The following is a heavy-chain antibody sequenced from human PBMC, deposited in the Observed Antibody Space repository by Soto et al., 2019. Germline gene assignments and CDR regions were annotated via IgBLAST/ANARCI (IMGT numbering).Heavy chain of an antibody. CDR2: IWYDGSNK. CDR1: GFTFSSYG. Sequence: QVQLVESGGGVVQPGRSLRLSCAASGFTFSSYGMHWVRQAPGKGLEWVAVIWYDGSNKYYADSVKGRFTISRDNPKNTLYLQMNSRRAEDTAVYYCESRGSVGAMRGGCGYYYYAMDVWGQGTTVTVFS. V-gene: IGHV3-33*01. CDR3: ESRGSVGAMRGGCGYYYYAMDV. J-gene: IGHJ6*02. D-gene: IGHD1-26*01.